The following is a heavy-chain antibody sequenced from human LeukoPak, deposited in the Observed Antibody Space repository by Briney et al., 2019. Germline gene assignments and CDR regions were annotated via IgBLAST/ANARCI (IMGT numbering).Heavy chain of an antibody. CDR3: ARWYYDSSGCYLNAFDI. V-gene: IGHV4-4*07. CDR2: IYTSGST. CDR1: GGSISSYY. Sequence: SSETLSLTCTVSGGSISSYYWSWIRQPAGKGLEWIGRIYTSGSTNYNPSLKSRVTMSVDTSKNQFSLKLSSVTAADTAVYYCARWYYDSSGCYLNAFDIWGQGTMVTVSS. J-gene: IGHJ3*02. D-gene: IGHD3-22*01.